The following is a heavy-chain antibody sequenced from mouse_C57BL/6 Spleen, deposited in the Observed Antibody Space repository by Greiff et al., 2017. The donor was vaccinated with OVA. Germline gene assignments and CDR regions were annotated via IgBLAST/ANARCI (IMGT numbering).Heavy chain of an antibody. V-gene: IGHV1-52*01. D-gene: IGHD3-3*01. Sequence: QVQLKQPGAELVRPGSSVKLSCKASGYTFTSYWMHWVKQRPIQGLEWIGNIDPSDSETHYNQKFKDKATLTVDKSSSTAYMQLSSLTSEDSAVYYCASSGTYAMDYWGQGTSVTVSS. CDR3: ASSGTYAMDY. CDR1: GYTFTSYW. J-gene: IGHJ4*01. CDR2: IDPSDSET.